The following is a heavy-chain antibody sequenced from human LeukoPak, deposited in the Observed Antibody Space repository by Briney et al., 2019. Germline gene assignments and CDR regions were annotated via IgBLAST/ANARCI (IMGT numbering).Heavy chain of an antibody. CDR3: ARGPTGVFYSFWFAP. CDR2: IYYSGST. V-gene: IGHV4-59*01. Sequence: SETLSLTCTVSGGSISSYYWSWIRQPPGKGLEWIGYIYYSGSTNYNPSLKSRVTISVDTSKNQFSLKLSSVTAADTAVYYCARGPTGVFYSFWFAPGGQETLVTVSS. D-gene: IGHD2-8*02. J-gene: IGHJ5*02. CDR1: GGSISSYY.